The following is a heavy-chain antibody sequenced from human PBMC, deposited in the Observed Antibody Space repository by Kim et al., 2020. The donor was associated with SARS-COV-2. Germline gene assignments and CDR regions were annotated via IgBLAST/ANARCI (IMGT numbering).Heavy chain of an antibody. Sequence: GGSLRLSCAASGFTFRGYAMNWVRQAPGKGLEWVSTISGSGGDTDYADSVKGRFTISRDNSKNTLYLQVNSLRAEDTAVYYCAKADRSGRYTPCFDCWGQGTLVTVSS. CDR1: GFTFRGYA. V-gene: IGHV3-23*01. J-gene: IGHJ4*02. D-gene: IGHD6-19*01. CDR3: AKADRSGRYTPCFDC. CDR2: ISGSGGDT.